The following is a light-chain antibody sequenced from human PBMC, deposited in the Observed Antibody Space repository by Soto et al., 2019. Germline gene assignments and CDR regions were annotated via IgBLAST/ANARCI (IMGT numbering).Light chain of an antibody. CDR3: QQYGSSPQT. CDR2: GAS. V-gene: IGKV3-20*01. Sequence: EIVLTQSPGTLSLSPGERATLSCRAIQSVSSSYLAWYQQRPGQAPRLLIYGASNRATGIPDRFSGSGSGTDFTLTIRRLEPEDFAMYYCQQYGSSPQTFGQGTKVEVK. J-gene: IGKJ1*01. CDR1: QSVSSSY.